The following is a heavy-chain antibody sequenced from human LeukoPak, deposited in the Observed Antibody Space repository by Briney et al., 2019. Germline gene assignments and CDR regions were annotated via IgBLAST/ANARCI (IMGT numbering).Heavy chain of an antibody. CDR2: INPDSGGT. J-gene: IGHJ4*03. CDR3: SRAGASMITLGGVIPTPEYYFDY. Sequence: GASVKVSCKASGYTFTGYYMHWVRQAPGQGLEWMGWINPDSGGTSYAQKFQGRATMTRDTSISTAYMELSRLRSDDTAVYYCSRAGASMITLGGVIPTPEYYFDYWGHVTLVTFSS. V-gene: IGHV1-2*02. D-gene: IGHD3-16*02. CDR1: GYTFTGYY.